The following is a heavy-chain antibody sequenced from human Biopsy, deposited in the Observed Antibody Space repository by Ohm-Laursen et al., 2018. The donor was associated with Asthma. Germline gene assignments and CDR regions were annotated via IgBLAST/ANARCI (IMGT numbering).Heavy chain of an antibody. Sequence: SLRLSCAASGFTFRSYAMHWVRQAPGKGLEWVAVGGSYYGGGLKYYADSVNGRFTVSRDDSKNTLYLQMNSLRPDDTAVYYCARDVMEWYLPAFDFWGQGTLVIVSS. D-gene: IGHD3-3*01. CDR1: GFTFRSYA. CDR3: ARDVMEWYLPAFDF. CDR2: GGSYYGGGLK. V-gene: IGHV3-30-3*01. J-gene: IGHJ4*02.